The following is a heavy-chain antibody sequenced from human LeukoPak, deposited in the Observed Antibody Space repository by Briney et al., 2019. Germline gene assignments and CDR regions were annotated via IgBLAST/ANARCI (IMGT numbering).Heavy chain of an antibody. V-gene: IGHV4-38-2*01. CDR3: ATDVYYYGSGSYIGPNYYYYYGMDV. CDR2: IYHSGST. CDR1: GYSISSGYY. J-gene: IGHJ6*04. Sequence: PSETLSLTCAVSGYSISSGYYWGWIRQPPGKGLEWIGCIYHSGSTYYNPSLKSRVTISVDTSKNQFSLKLSSVTAADTAVYYCATDVYYYGSGSYIGPNYYYYYGMDVWGKGTTVTVSS. D-gene: IGHD3-10*01.